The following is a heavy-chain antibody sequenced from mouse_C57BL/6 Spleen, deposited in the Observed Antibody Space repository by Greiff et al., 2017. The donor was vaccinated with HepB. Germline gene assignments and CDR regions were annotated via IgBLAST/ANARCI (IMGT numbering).Heavy chain of an antibody. J-gene: IGHJ2*01. CDR2: IYPGDGDT. CDR1: GYAFSSSW. CDR3: AREGDGRYFDY. V-gene: IGHV1-82*01. Sequence: VKLMESGPELVKPGASVKISCKASGYAFSSSWMNWVKQRPGKGLEWIGRIYPGDGDTNYNGKFKGKATMTADKSSSTAYMQLSSLTSEDSAVYFCAREGDGRYFDYWGQGTTLTVSS. D-gene: IGHD3-3*01.